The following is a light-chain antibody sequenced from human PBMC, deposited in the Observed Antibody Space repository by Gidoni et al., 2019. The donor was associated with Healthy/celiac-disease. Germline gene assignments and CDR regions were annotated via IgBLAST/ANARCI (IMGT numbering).Light chain of an antibody. CDR3: QQSYSTIT. CDR1: QSISSY. J-gene: IGKJ5*01. CDR2: AAS. V-gene: IGKV1-39*01. Sequence: DIQMTQSPSSLSASVGDRVTITCRASQSISSYLNWYQQKPGKAPKLLIYAASSLQIGVPSRFSGIGSGTDFTLTISSLQPEDFATYYCQQSYSTITFGQGTRLEIK.